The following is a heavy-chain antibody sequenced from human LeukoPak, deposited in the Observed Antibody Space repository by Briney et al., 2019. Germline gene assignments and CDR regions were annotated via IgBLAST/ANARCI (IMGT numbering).Heavy chain of an antibody. CDR2: IIPIFGTA. J-gene: IGHJ3*02. Sequence: GASVKVSCKASGGTFSSYAISWVRQAPGQGLEWMGGIIPIFGTANYAQKFQGRVTITTDESTSTAYMELSSLRSEDTAVYYCARMYSGSYGYAFDIWGQGTMVTVSS. V-gene: IGHV1-69*05. D-gene: IGHD1-26*01. CDR1: GGTFSSYA. CDR3: ARMYSGSYGYAFDI.